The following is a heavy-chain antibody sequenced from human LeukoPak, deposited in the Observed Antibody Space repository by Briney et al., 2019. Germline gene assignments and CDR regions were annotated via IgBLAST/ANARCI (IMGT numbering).Heavy chain of an antibody. D-gene: IGHD6-13*01. J-gene: IGHJ4*02. CDR1: EFIFSGYW. CDR3: ARDGFVGAADY. CDR2: IKQYGSEK. V-gene: IGHV3-7*01. Sequence: PGGSLRLSCAASEFIFSGYWMNLGRQAPGKGAEWVSNIKQYGSEKQYVSSVRGRFTISRDNAKNSLYLQMNSLRVEDTAVYYCARDGFVGAADYWGQGTLVSVSS.